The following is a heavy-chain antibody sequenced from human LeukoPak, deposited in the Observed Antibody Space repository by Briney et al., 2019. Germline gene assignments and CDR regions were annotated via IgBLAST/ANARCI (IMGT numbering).Heavy chain of an antibody. V-gene: IGHV3-23*01. CDR2: ISGSGDST. D-gene: IGHD6-19*01. CDR3: AKFRFTSSGWYEFDY. J-gene: IGHJ4*02. CDR1: GFTFSSSA. Sequence: PGGSLRLSCAASGFTFSSSAMSWVRQAPGKGLEWVSAISGSGDSTYSADSVKGRFTISRDNSKNTLCLQMNSLRAEDTAVYYCAKFRFTSSGWYEFDYWGRGTLVTVSS.